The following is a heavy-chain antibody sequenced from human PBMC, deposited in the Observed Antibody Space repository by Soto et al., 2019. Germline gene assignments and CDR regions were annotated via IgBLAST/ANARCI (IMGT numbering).Heavy chain of an antibody. CDR2: IAGSVGST. CDR3: AKDRTIASRNFDD. CDR1: GFTFSDHG. J-gene: IGHJ4*02. V-gene: IGHV3-23*01. D-gene: IGHD6-6*01. Sequence: GGSLRLSCAASGFTFSDHGMSWVRQAPGKGPEWVSAIAGSVGSTYHADSVKGRFTISRDNSKNMLYLQMDSLRDEDTAVYYCAKDRTIASRNFDDWGQGALVTVAS.